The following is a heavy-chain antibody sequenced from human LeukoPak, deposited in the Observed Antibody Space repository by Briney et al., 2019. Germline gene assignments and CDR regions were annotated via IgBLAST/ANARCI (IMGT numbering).Heavy chain of an antibody. Sequence: PSETLSLTCTVSGGSISSSSYYWGWIRQPPGKGLEWIVSIYYSGSTYYNPSLKSRVTISVDTSKNQFSLKLSSVTAADTAVYYCARHYYDSSGYFDYWGQGTLVTVSS. CDR2: IYYSGST. V-gene: IGHV4-39*01. D-gene: IGHD3-22*01. CDR1: GGSISSSSYY. CDR3: ARHYYDSSGYFDY. J-gene: IGHJ4*02.